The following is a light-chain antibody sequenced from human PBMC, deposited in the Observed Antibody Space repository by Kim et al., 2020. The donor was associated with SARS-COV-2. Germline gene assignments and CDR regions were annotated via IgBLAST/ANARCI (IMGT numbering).Light chain of an antibody. V-gene: IGKV3-15*01. CDR3: QHYNNYWT. CDR2: RAS. J-gene: IGKJ1*01. CDR1: QSVSTN. Sequence: EIVMRQSPATLSVSPGERATLSCRASQSVSTNLAWYQHKPGRAPRLLIYRASTRATGVPARFSGSGSGTEFTLTISSLQSEDFAFYYCQHYNNYWTFGQGTKVDIK.